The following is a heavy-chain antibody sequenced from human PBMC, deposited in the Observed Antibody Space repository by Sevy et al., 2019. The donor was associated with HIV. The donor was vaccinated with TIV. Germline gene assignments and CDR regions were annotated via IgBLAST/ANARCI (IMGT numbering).Heavy chain of an antibody. D-gene: IGHD3-3*02. CDR3: ARKHFARSLDY. V-gene: IGHV3-33*08. CDR2: IWFDGSNE. J-gene: IGHJ4*01. Sequence: GGSLRLSCAASGFTFGTYGMYWVRQTPGKGLEWVANIWFDGSNEDYAVSVKGRFTISRDNSKNTLFLQMNSLRAEDTAVYYCARKHFARSLDYWGQGTLVTVSS. CDR1: GFTFGTYG.